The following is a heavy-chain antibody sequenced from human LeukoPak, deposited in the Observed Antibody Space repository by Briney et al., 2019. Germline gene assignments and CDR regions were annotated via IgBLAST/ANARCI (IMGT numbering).Heavy chain of an antibody. Sequence: GSLRLSCAASGFIFSAYGMHWVRQAPGKGLEWVAVIWYDGGNKYYADSVKGRFTISRDNSKNALYLQMNSLRAEDTAVYYCAKERLHKYYYDSSGSYYFDYWGQGTLVTVSS. V-gene: IGHV3-30*02. J-gene: IGHJ4*02. CDR3: AKERLHKYYYDSSGSYYFDY. CDR2: IWYDGGNK. D-gene: IGHD3-22*01. CDR1: GFIFSAYG.